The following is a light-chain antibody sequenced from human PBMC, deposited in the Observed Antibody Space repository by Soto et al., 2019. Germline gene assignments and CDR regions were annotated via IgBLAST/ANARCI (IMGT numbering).Light chain of an antibody. CDR3: LQDYNYPYS. CDR1: QVIRND. CDR2: GAS. J-gene: IGKJ2*03. Sequence: AIPLTQSPSSLSASVGDRVTITCRASQVIRNDLGWYQQKPGRAPKLLIYGASILQSGVPSRFSGSGSGTDFTLTITSLQPEDFATYYCLQDYNYPYSFGQGTKLDIK. V-gene: IGKV1-6*01.